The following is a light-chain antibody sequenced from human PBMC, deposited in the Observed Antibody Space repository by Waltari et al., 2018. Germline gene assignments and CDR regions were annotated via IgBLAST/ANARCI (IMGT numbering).Light chain of an antibody. J-gene: IGLJ3*02. CDR2: INGDGSH. CDR3: QTGGHGTWV. V-gene: IGLV4-69*01. CDR1: SGHRNNI. Sequence: QLVVTQSPSASASLGASVKLTCPLDSGHRNNINAWLHQQPEKGPRYLMKINGDGSHSKGDEIPDRFSGSSSGAERYLTISSLQSEDEGDYCCQTGGHGTWVFGGGTKLTVL.